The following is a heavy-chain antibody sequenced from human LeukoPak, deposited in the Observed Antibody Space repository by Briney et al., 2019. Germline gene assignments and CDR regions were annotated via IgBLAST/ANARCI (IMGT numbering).Heavy chain of an antibody. Sequence: GGSLRLSCAASGFTFSSYSMNWVRQAPGKGLEWVSSISSSSSYIYYADSVKGRFTISRDNAKNSLYLQMNSLRAEDTAVYYCARDGHYYDSSGYYATFDYWGQGTLVTVSS. CDR2: ISSSSSYI. CDR3: ARDGHYYDSSGYYATFDY. V-gene: IGHV3-21*01. D-gene: IGHD3-22*01. J-gene: IGHJ4*02. CDR1: GFTFSSYS.